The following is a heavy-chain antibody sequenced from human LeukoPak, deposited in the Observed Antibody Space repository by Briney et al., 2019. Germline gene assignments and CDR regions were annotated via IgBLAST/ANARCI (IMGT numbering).Heavy chain of an antibody. V-gene: IGHV4-39*07. CDR2: IYYTTGST. CDR3: ARAYYDILTGYRYGMDV. D-gene: IGHD3-9*01. CDR1: GDSISNSRSY. J-gene: IGHJ6*02. Sequence: PSETLSLTCTVSGDSISNSRSYWVWIRQPPGKGLEWIGNIYYTTGSTNYNPSLKSRVTISVDTSKNQFSLKLSSVTAADTAVYYCARAYYDILTGYRYGMDVWGQGTTVTVSS.